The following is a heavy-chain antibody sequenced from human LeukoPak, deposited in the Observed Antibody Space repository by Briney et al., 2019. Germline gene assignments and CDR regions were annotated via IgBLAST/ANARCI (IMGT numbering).Heavy chain of an antibody. D-gene: IGHD4-17*01. CDR2: IIPIFGTA. CDR1: GGTFISYA. CDR3: ARDAFYGDYSYFDS. V-gene: IGHV1-69*13. Sequence: SVTVSYTASGGTFISYAISWGRQAPGQGLEWMGGIIPIFGTANYAQKFQGRVTITADESTSTAYMELSSLTSEDTAVYYCARDAFYGDYSYFDSWGQGTLVTVSS. J-gene: IGHJ4*02.